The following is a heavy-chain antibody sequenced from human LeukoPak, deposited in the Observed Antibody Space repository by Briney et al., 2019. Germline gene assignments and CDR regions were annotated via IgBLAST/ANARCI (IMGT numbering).Heavy chain of an antibody. D-gene: IGHD6-13*01. J-gene: IGHJ4*02. V-gene: IGHV3-23*01. CDR3: ARVTSSSWFNDY. CDR1: GFTFSSYA. CDR2: ISGSGGST. Sequence: GGSLRLSCAASGFTFSSYAMSWVRQAPGKGLEWVSAISGSGGSTYYADSVKGRFTISRDNSKNTLYLQMNSLRAEDTAVYYCARVTSSSWFNDYWGQGTLVTVSS.